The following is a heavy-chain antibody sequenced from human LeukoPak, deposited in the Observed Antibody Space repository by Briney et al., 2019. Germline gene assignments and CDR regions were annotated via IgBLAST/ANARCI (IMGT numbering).Heavy chain of an antibody. CDR1: GASISSGSYY. V-gene: IGHV4-61*02. J-gene: IGHJ3*02. D-gene: IGHD2-8*02. CDR2: VYTSGST. Sequence: PSETLSLTCTVSGASISSGSYYRSWIRQPAGKGLEWIGRVYTSGSTDYNPSLKSRVTISVDTSKNQFSLKLSSVTAADTAVYYCARTGGYPRTNGAFDIWGQGTMVTVSS. CDR3: ARTGGYPRTNGAFDI.